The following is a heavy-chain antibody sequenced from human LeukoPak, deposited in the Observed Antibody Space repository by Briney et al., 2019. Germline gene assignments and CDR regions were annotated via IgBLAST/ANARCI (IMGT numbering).Heavy chain of an antibody. CDR3: AGGRDAYKSGY. CDR1: VGSFSGYY. CDR2: LCYTGSA. D-gene: IGHD5-24*01. V-gene: IGHV4-59*01. Sequence: SETLSLTCAVYVGSFSGYYWSWIRQTPGKGLESIAYLCYTGSADYSPSLKSRVTFSVDTSKNQFSLNLRSVTAADTAVYYCAGGRDAYKSGYWGQGTLVTVSS. J-gene: IGHJ4*02.